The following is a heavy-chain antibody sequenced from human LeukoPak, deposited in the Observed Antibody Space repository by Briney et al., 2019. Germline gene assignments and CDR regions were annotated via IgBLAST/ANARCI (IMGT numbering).Heavy chain of an antibody. CDR3: ARDIVVVPAALGPGIDY. V-gene: IGHV3-53*01. CDR2: IYSDNT. J-gene: IGHJ4*02. Sequence: GGSLRLSCTVSGFTVSSNSMSWVRQAPGKGLEWVSFIYSDNTHYSDSVKGRFTISRDNAKNSLYLQMNSLRAEDTAVYYCARDIVVVPAALGPGIDYWGQGTLVTVSS. CDR1: GFTVSSNS. D-gene: IGHD2-2*01.